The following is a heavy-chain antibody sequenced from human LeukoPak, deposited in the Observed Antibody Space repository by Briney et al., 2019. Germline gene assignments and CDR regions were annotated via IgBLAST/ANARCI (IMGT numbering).Heavy chain of an antibody. CDR2: IIPIFGTA. V-gene: IGHV1-69*05. J-gene: IGHJ5*02. Sequence: ASVKVSCKASGGTFSSYAISWVRQAPGQGLEWMGRIIPIFGTANYAQKFQGRVTITTDESTSTAYMERSSLRSEDTAVYYCAYTSPSNWFDPWGQGTLVTVSS. D-gene: IGHD2-2*02. CDR3: AYTSPSNWFDP. CDR1: GGTFSSYA.